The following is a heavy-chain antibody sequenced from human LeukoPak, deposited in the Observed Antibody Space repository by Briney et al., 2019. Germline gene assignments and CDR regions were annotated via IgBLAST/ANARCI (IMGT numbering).Heavy chain of an antibody. J-gene: IGHJ4*02. D-gene: IGHD3-22*01. CDR3: ASPLYYYDSSGYSGGY. V-gene: IGHV3-74*01. CDR2: INSDGTFT. CDR1: GFTFSSYW. Sequence: GGSLRLSCAASGFTFSSYWMHWVRQAPGKGLVWVSHINSDGTFTTYADSVKGRFTISRDNAKNSLYLQMNSLRAEDTAVYYCASPLYYYDSSGYSGGYWGQGTLVTVSS.